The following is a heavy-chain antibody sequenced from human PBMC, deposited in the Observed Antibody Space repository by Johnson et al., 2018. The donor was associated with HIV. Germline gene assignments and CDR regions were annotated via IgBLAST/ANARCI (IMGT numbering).Heavy chain of an antibody. CDR3: AKTYSGSNRDAFDI. J-gene: IGHJ3*02. CDR2: ISWNSGSI. Sequence: LLVESGGGLVQPGRSLRLSCAASGFTFDDYAMHWVRQAPGKGLEWVSGISWNSGSIGYADSVKGRFTISRDNSKNTLYLQMNSLRAEDTAVYYCAKTYSGSNRDAFDIWGQGTMVTVSS. D-gene: IGHD1-26*01. CDR1: GFTFDDYA. V-gene: IGHV3-9*01.